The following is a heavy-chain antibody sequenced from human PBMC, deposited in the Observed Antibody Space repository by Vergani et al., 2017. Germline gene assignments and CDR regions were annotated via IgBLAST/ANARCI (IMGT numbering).Heavy chain of an antibody. J-gene: IGHJ4*02. D-gene: IGHD2-15*01. CDR1: GFTFNSYG. V-gene: IGHV3-30*02. CDR2: IRSDESRR. CDR3: AKEGVGYCSGGTCYPEY. Sequence: QVQLVESGGGVVQPGGSLRLSCAASGFTFNSYGMHWVRQAPGKGLEWVASIRSDESRRYYGDSMEGPFTISRDNSKNTLYLQMKSLRAEDTAVYYCAKEGVGYCSGGTCYPEYWGQGTLVIVSS.